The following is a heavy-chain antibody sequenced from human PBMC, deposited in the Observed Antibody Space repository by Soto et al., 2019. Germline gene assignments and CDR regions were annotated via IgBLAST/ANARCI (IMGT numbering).Heavy chain of an antibody. CDR1: GFTFSSYE. CDR3: ARRSYSSSWGGFDY. J-gene: IGHJ4*02. CDR2: ISSSGSTI. Sequence: EVQLVESGGGLVQPGGSLRLSCAASGFTFSSYEMKWVRQAPGKGLEWVSYISSSGSTIYYADSVKGRFTISRDNAKNSLYLQMNSLRAEDTAIYYCARRSYSSSWGGFDYWGQGTLVTVSS. V-gene: IGHV3-48*03. D-gene: IGHD6-13*01.